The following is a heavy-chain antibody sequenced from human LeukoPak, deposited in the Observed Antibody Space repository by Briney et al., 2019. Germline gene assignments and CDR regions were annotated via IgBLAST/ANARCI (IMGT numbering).Heavy chain of an antibody. D-gene: IGHD6-19*01. CDR1: GGSISSYY. CDR3: ARAGSIAVAGRLDY. J-gene: IGHJ4*02. Sequence: KASETLSLTCTVSGGSISSYYWSWIRQPPGKGLEWIGYIYYSGSTNYNPSLKSRVTISVDTSKNQFSLKLSSVTAADTAVYYCARAGSIAVAGRLDYWGQGTLVTVSS. CDR2: IYYSGST. V-gene: IGHV4-59*01.